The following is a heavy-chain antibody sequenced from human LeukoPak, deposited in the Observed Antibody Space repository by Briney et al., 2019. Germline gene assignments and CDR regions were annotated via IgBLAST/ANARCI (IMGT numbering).Heavy chain of an antibody. Sequence: ASVTVSCKASGYTFTGDQIHWLRQAPGQGLEWMGLINPETGDTIYAHNFHGRVTLTRDTSVTTSYMELSGLRLDDMAVYYCARETWYFEFWGRGTLVTVSS. CDR1: GYTFTGDQ. V-gene: IGHV1-2*07. CDR3: ARETWYFEF. J-gene: IGHJ4*02. CDR2: INPETGDT.